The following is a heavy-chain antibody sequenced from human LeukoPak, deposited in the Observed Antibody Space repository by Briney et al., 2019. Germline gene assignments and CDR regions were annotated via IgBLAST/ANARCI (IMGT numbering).Heavy chain of an antibody. D-gene: IGHD3-22*01. CDR2: IYHSGST. CDR1: GGSISSGGYS. CDR3: AREGGYYLGFDY. J-gene: IGHJ4*02. V-gene: IGHV4-30-2*01. Sequence: SETLSLTCAVSGGSISSGGYSWSWIRQPPGRGLEWIGYIYHSGSTYYNPSLKSRVTISEDRSKNQFSLKLSSVTAADTAVYYCAREGGYYLGFDYWGQGTLVTVSS.